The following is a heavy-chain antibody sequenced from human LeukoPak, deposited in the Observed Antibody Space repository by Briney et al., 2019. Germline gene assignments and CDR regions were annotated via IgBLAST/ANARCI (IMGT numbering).Heavy chain of an antibody. CDR2: IYYSGST. J-gene: IGHJ4*02. CDR1: GGSISSYY. CDR3: ARKSGGVVPFDY. Sequence: SETLSLTCTVSGGSISSYYWSWIRQPPGKGLEWIGYIYYSGSTSYNPSLKSRVTISVDTSKNQFSLKLSSVTAADAAVYYCARKSGGVVPFDYWGQGTLVTVSS. V-gene: IGHV4-59*01. D-gene: IGHD3-3*01.